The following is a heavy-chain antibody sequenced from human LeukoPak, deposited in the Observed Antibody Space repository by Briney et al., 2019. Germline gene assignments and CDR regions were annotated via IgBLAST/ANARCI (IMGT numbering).Heavy chain of an antibody. V-gene: IGHV3-23*01. CDR1: GFTFSSYA. CDR3: AKDLRNLWFGGRQNDY. J-gene: IGHJ4*02. Sequence: PGRSLRLSCAASGFTFSSYAMSWVRQAPGKGLEWVSAISGSGGSTYYADSVKGRFTISRDNSKNTLYLQMNSLRAEDTAVYYCAKDLRNLWFGGRQNDYWGQGTLVTVSS. D-gene: IGHD3-10*01. CDR2: ISGSGGST.